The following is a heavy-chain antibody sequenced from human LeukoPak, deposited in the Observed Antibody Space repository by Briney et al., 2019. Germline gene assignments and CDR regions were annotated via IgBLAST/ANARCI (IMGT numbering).Heavy chain of an antibody. J-gene: IGHJ4*02. CDR3: ARVSLLGEDCSSTSCYLDY. V-gene: IGHV4-34*01. D-gene: IGHD2-2*01. CDR2: INHSGST. Sequence: SETLSLTCAVYGGSFSGYYWSWIRQPPGKGLEWIGEINHSGSTNYNPSLKSRVTISVDTSKNQFSLKLSSVTAADTAVYYCARVSLLGEDCSSTSCYLDYWGQGTLVTVSS. CDR1: GGSFSGYY.